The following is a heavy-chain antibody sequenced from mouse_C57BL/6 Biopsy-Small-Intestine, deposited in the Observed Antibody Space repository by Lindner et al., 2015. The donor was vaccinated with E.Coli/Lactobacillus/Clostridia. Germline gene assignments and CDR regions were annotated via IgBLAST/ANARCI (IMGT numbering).Heavy chain of an antibody. CDR1: GYTFTSHE. CDR3: ARVGDRVYDYPFDY. Sequence: SVKVSCKASGYTFTSHEINWVRQATGQGLEWMGWTNPNSGDTGYAQKFQGRLTMTRNTSISTAYMELSSLRSEDTAVYYCARVGDRVYDYPFDYWGQGTLVTVSS. V-gene: IGHV1S55*01. J-gene: IGHJ4*01. CDR2: TNPNSGDT. D-gene: IGHD2-4*01.